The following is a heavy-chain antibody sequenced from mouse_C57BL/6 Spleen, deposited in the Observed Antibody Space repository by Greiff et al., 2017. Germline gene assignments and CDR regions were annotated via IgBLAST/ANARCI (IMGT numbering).Heavy chain of an antibody. CDR3: ACWALDY. CDR2: IYPGDGDT. V-gene: IGHV1-82*01. CDR1: GYAFSSSW. D-gene: IGHD4-1*01. J-gene: IGHJ2*01. Sequence: VQLVESGAELVKPGASVKISCKASGYAFSSSWMHWVKQRPGQGLEWIGRIYPGDGDTNYNGKFKGKATLTADTSSSTAYMQLSSLTSEDSAVSFYACWALDYWGQGTTLTVSA.